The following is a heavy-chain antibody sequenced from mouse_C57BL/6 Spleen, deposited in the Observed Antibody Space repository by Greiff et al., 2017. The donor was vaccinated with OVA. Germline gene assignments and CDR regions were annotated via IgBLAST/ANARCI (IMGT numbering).Heavy chain of an antibody. CDR3: ARSGDYVYFDD. D-gene: IGHD2-4*01. CDR2: INPGSGGT. CDR1: GYAFTNYL. Sequence: QVQLKESGAELVRPGTSVKVSCKASGYAFTNYLIEWVKQRPGQGLEWIGVINPGSGGTNYNEKFKGKATLTADKSSSTAYMQLSSLTSEDSAVYFCARSGDYVYFDDWGQGTTLTVSS. J-gene: IGHJ2*01. V-gene: IGHV1-54*01.